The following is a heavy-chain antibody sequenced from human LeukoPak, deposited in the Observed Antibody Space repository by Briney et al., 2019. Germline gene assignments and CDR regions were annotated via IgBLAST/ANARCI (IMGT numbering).Heavy chain of an antibody. CDR3: ARVAYDSSGYYYIFDS. CDR1: GGSISGYY. V-gene: IGHV4-59*01. J-gene: IGHJ4*02. CDR2: IYYSGST. Sequence: PSETLSLTCAVSGGSISGYYWSWIRQPPGKGLKWIGYIYYSGSTNYNPSLKSRVTISVDTSKNQFSLRLSSVTAADTAVYYCARVAYDSSGYYYIFDSWGQGTLVTVSS. D-gene: IGHD3-22*01.